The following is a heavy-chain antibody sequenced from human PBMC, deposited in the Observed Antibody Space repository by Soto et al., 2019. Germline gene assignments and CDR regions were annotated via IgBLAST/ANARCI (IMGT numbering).Heavy chain of an antibody. J-gene: IGHJ4*02. CDR1: GGSFSGYY. CDR3: ARGQRYFDWLLWAFDY. V-gene: IGHV4-34*01. CDR2: INHSGST. D-gene: IGHD3-9*01. Sequence: SETLSLTCSVYGGSFSGYYWSWIRQPPGKGLEWIGEINHSGSTNYNPSLKSRVTISVDTSKNQFSLKLSSVTAADTAVYYCARGQRYFDWLLWAFDYWGQGTLVTVSS.